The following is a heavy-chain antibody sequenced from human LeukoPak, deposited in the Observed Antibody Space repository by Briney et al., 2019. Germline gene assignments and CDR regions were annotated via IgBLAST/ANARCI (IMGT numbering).Heavy chain of an antibody. V-gene: IGHV3-7*04. D-gene: IGHD3-10*01. CDR2: IRQEGSER. J-gene: IGHJ1*01. CDR1: GFTFSSYW. CDR3: VRVGPPNAGSFDL. Sequence: GGSLRLSCAASGFTFSSYWMSWVRQAPGKGLEWVANIRQEGSERHYVDSVKGRFIVSRDNARDSLYLQMNSLRVDDTAMYYCVRVGPPNAGSFDLWGQGSLVTVAS.